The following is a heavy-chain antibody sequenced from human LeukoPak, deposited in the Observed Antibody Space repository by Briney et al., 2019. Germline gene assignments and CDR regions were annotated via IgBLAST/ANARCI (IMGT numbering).Heavy chain of an antibody. CDR3: VRRESSGFYYFFDH. CDR2: ISGDGTTI. V-gene: IGHV3-48*03. D-gene: IGHD3-22*01. Sequence: PGGSLRLSCEDPGFIFSSHEMNWVRQSPGKGLEWISYISGDGTTIYYEDSVKGRFTISRDKAKKSLSLQMNSLRVEDTAVYYCVRRESSGFYYFFDHWGQGVLVTVSS. J-gene: IGHJ4*02. CDR1: GFIFSSHE.